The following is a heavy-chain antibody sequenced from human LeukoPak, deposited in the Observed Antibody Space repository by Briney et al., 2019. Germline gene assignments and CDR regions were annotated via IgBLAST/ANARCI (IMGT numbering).Heavy chain of an antibody. J-gene: IGHJ6*03. Sequence: SETLSLTCTVSGGSISSYYWSWIRQPPGKGLEWIGYIYYGGSTNYNPSLKSRVTISVDTSKNQFSLKLSSVTAADTAVYYCAREESTILLGYYYYYMDVWGKGTTVTVSS. V-gene: IGHV4-59*01. CDR1: GGSISSYY. D-gene: IGHD5-24*01. CDR2: IYYGGST. CDR3: AREESTILLGYYYYYMDV.